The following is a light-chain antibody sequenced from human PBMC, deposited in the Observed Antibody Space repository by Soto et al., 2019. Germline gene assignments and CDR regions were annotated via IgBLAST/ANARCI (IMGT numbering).Light chain of an antibody. CDR3: SSYTSSSTLPLYV. J-gene: IGLJ1*01. Sequence: QSALTQPASVSGSPGQSITISCTGTSSDVGGYNYVSWYQQHPGKAPKLMIYDVSNRPSGVSNRFSGSKSGNTASLTISGLQAEDEADYYCSSYTSSSTLPLYVFGTGTNSPS. CDR1: SSDVGGYNY. CDR2: DVS. V-gene: IGLV2-14*01.